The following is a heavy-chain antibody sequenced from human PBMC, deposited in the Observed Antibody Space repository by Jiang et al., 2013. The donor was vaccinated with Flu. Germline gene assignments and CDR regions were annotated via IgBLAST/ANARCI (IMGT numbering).Heavy chain of an antibody. V-gene: IGHV1-58*02. J-gene: IGHJ6*02. D-gene: IGHD4-11*01. CDR2: IVVGSGNT. CDR1: GFTFSNSA. CDR3: AAWRTVTTYYDYYYGIDV. Sequence: SGAEVKKPGTSVKVSCKASGFTFSNSAMQWVRQARGQRLEWIGWIVVGSGNTNYAQKFQERVTITRDMSTSTAYMELSSLRSEDTAVYYCAAWRTVTTYYDYYYGIDVWGQGTTVTVSS.